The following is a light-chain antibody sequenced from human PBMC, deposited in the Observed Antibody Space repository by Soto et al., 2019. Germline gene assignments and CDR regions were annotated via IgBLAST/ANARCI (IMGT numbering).Light chain of an antibody. V-gene: IGKV3-11*01. J-gene: IGKJ5*01. Sequence: EIVLTQSASTLSLSAGERATLSWGASQSVSNYLAWYQQKPGQAPRLLIYDASNRATDIPARFSGSGCGTDFTLTISSLEPEDFAVYYCQQRSNWPPFTFGQGTRLEIK. CDR1: QSVSNY. CDR3: QQRSNWPPFT. CDR2: DAS.